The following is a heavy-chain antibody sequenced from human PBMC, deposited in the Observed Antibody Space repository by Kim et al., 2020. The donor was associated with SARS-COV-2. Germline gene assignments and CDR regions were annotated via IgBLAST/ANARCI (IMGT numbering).Heavy chain of an antibody. CDR1: GGTFSSYA. D-gene: IGHD6-19*01. Sequence: SVKVSCKASGGTFSSYAISWVRQAPGQGLEWMGGIIPIFGTANYAQKFQGRVTITADESTSTAYMELSSLRSEDTAVYYCARREARGWYNFDYWGQGTLVTVSS. CDR2: IIPIFGTA. J-gene: IGHJ4*02. CDR3: ARREARGWYNFDY. V-gene: IGHV1-69*13.